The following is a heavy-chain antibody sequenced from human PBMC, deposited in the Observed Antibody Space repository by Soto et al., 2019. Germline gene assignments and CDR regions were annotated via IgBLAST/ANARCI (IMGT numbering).Heavy chain of an antibody. CDR3: AKTIVATISWFDP. Sequence: PGGSLRLSCAASGLTFSSYAMSWVRQAPGRGLEWVSAISGSGGGTYYADSVKGRFTISRDNSKNTLYLQMNSLRAEDTAVYYCAKTIVATISWFDPWGQGTLVTVSS. V-gene: IGHV3-23*01. CDR2: ISGSGGGT. CDR1: GLTFSSYA. D-gene: IGHD5-12*01. J-gene: IGHJ5*02.